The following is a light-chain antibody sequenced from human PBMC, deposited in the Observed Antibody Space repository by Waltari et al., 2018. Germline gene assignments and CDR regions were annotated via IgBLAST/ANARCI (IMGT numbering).Light chain of an antibody. CDR2: KVS. Sequence: EVVMTQSPLSLAVTLGQPASISCWSSQSLLQSDGNTFLNWFHQRPGQSPRRLIYKVSNRESGVPDRFSGIGSGTDFTRKISRVEAEDVGIYYCLQSSQWPYAFGQGTKLEIK. V-gene: IGKV2-30*02. CDR1: QSLLQSDGNTF. CDR3: LQSSQWPYA. J-gene: IGKJ2*01.